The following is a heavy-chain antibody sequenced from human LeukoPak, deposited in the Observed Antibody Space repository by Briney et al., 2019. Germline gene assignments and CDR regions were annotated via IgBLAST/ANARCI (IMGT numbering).Heavy chain of an antibody. Sequence: GESLKISCKGSGYSFTSYWIGWVRQMPGKGLEWMGIIYPGDSDTRYSPSFQGQVTISADKSISTAYLQWSSLKASDTAMHYCARLVPGRWLQSSFDYWGQGTLVTVSS. V-gene: IGHV5-51*01. D-gene: IGHD5-24*01. J-gene: IGHJ4*02. CDR3: ARLVPGRWLQSSFDY. CDR1: GYSFTSYW. CDR2: IYPGDSDT.